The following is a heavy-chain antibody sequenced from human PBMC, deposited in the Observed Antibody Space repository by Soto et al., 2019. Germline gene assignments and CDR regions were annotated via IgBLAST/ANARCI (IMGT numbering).Heavy chain of an antibody. CDR2: INPNNGGT. D-gene: IGHD3-3*01. J-gene: IGHJ6*02. CDR3: ARTNFGVLYSGMDV. Sequence: ASVKVSCKASGYTFTDYYMHWVRQAPGQGLEWMGWINPNNGGTVYAQKFEGRVTMTGDTSITTAYMDLGRLRSDDTAVYYCARTNFGVLYSGMDVWGQGTTVTVSS. V-gene: IGHV1-2*02. CDR1: GYTFTDYY.